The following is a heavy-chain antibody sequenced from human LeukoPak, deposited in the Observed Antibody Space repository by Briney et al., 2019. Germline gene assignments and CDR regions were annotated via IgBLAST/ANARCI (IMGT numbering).Heavy chain of an antibody. V-gene: IGHV3-30-3*01. Sequence: GGSLRLSCAASGFTFSSYAMHWVRQAPVKELEWVAVISYDGSNKYYADSVKGRFTISRDNSKNTLYLQMNSLRAEDTAVYYCARVGSDGDELDYWGQGTLVTVSS. D-gene: IGHD4-17*01. CDR3: ARVGSDGDELDY. J-gene: IGHJ4*02. CDR1: GFTFSSYA. CDR2: ISYDGSNK.